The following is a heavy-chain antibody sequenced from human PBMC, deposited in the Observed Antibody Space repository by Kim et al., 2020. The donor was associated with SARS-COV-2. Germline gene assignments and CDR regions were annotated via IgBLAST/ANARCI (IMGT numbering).Heavy chain of an antibody. Sequence: GGSLRLSCAASGFTFSSYGMHWVRQAPGKGLEWVAVIWYDGSNKYYADSVKGRFTISRDNSKNTLYLQMNSLRAEDTAVYYCARDLGAGGSHAAFDIWGQGTMVTVSS. V-gene: IGHV3-33*01. J-gene: IGHJ3*02. CDR1: GFTFSSYG. CDR3: ARDLGAGGSHAAFDI. CDR2: IWYDGSNK. D-gene: IGHD1-26*01.